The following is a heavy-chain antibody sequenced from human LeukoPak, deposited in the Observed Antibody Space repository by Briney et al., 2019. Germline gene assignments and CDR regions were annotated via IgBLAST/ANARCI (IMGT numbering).Heavy chain of an antibody. CDR1: GYTFTSDG. Sequence: GASVKVSCKPSGYTFTSDGISWVRQAPGQGLEWMGWMGTYKGNTNYAQMFQGRVTMATDTSTSTAYMELKNLRSDGTAVYYCARVTIEMATILSEAFDIWGQGTMVTVSS. CDR3: ARVTIEMATILSEAFDI. D-gene: IGHD5-24*01. V-gene: IGHV1-18*01. CDR2: MGTYKGNT. J-gene: IGHJ3*02.